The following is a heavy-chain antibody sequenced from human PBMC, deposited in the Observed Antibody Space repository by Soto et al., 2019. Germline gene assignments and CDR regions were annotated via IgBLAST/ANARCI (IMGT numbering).Heavy chain of an antibody. V-gene: IGHV4-31*03. CDR2: IYYSGST. D-gene: IGHD3-16*01. CDR3: ARGEWLGERRFDP. CDR1: GGSISSGGYY. J-gene: IGHJ5*02. Sequence: QVQLQESGPGLVKPSQTLSLTCTVSGGSISSGGYYWSWIRQHPGKGLEWIGYIYYSGSTYYNPSLKSRVTTSVDTSKNQFSLKLSSVTAADTAVYYCARGEWLGERRFDPWGQGTLVTVSS.